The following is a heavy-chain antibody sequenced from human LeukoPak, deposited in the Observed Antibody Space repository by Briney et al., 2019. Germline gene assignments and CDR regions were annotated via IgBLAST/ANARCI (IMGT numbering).Heavy chain of an antibody. V-gene: IGHV1-2*02. CDR1: GYSFLGYY. D-gene: IGHD3-3*01. CDR3: EKADKKFWSGYIDY. CDR2: INPNTGVT. J-gene: IGHJ4*02. Sequence: GASVKVSCKASGYSFLGYYLYWVRQAPGQGLEWMGFINPNTGVTKFSQKFQGRGTMTRDTSISTAYMELSSLRSDDTAVYYCEKADKKFWSGYIDYWGQGTLVTVSS.